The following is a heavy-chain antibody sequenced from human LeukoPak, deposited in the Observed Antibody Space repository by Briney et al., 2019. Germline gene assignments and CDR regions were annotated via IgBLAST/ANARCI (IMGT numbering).Heavy chain of an antibody. V-gene: IGHV4-30-4*01. D-gene: IGHD3-10*01. CDR1: GGSFSGYY. J-gene: IGHJ4*02. Sequence: SETLSLTCAVYGGSFSGYYWSWIRQPPGKGLEWIGYIYYSGSTYYNPSLKSRVTISVDTSKNQFSLKLSSVTAADTAVYYCARVLLWFGGHFDYWGQGTLVTVSS. CDR3: ARVLLWFGGHFDY. CDR2: IYYSGST.